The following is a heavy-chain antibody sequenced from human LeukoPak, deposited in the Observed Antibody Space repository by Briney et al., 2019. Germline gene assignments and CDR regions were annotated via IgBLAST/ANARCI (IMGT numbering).Heavy chain of an antibody. J-gene: IGHJ4*02. CDR1: GYTFTNYD. CDR3: ARGRGYSYGYSDY. V-gene: IGHV1-8*01. CDR2: MSPNSGNT. D-gene: IGHD5-18*01. Sequence: ASVKVSCKASGYTFTNYDIIWVQQATGQGLEWMGWMSPNSGNTGYAQKFQGSVTMTRNTSISTAFMDLSSLRSEDTGVYSCARGRGYSYGYSDYWGQGTLVTVSS.